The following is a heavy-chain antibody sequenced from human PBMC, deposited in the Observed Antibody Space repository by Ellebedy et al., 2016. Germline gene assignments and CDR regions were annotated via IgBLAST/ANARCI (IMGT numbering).Heavy chain of an antibody. Sequence: GGSLRLSCAASGFTFSSYAMHWVRQAPGKGLEWVAVISYDGSNKYYADSVKGRFTISRDNSKNTLYLQMNSLRAEDTAVYYCARGGIVVVVAATPVLGAFDIWGQGTMVTVSS. D-gene: IGHD2-15*01. CDR2: ISYDGSNK. J-gene: IGHJ3*02. CDR3: ARGGIVVVVAATPVLGAFDI. CDR1: GFTFSSYA. V-gene: IGHV3-30-3*01.